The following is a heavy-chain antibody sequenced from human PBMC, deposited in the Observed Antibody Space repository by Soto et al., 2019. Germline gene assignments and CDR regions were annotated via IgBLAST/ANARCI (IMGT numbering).Heavy chain of an antibody. CDR2: ISGSGGST. J-gene: IGHJ4*02. CDR3: AKAQKKYPLLRPYYFDY. V-gene: IGHV3-23*01. D-gene: IGHD2-2*01. CDR1: GFTFSSYA. Sequence: GGSLRLSCGASGFTFSSYAMSWVRQAPGKGLEWVSAISGSGGSTYYADSVKGRFTISRDNSKNTLYLQMNSLRAEDTAVYYCAKAQKKYPLLRPYYFDYWGQGTLVTVSS.